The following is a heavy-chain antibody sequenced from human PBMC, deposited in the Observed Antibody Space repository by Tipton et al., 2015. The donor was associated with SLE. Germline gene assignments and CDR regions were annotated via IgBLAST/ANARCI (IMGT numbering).Heavy chain of an antibody. D-gene: IGHD7-27*01. J-gene: IGHJ2*01. CDR2: IFYGGTA. Sequence: TLSLTCTVSGGSIGSYYWSWMRQAPGKGLEWIGYIFYGGTANNNPSLKSRVTISVDRSKNQFSLKLNSVTAADTAVYYCARLSGDSTWYVDLWGRGTLVTVSS. CDR1: GGSIGSYY. V-gene: IGHV4-59*01. CDR3: ARLSGDSTWYVDL.